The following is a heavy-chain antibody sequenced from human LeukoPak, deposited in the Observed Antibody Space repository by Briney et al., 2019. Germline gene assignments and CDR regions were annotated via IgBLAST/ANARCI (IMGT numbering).Heavy chain of an antibody. D-gene: IGHD3-22*01. J-gene: IGHJ4*02. CDR2: ISWNSGSI. CDR3: VGTGGDSSGYFDY. CDR1: GFTFDDYA. V-gene: IGHV3-9*01. Sequence: AGRSLRLSCAASGFTFDDYAMHWVRQAPGKGLEWVSGISWNSGSIGYADSVNGRFTISRDNAKNSLYLQMNSLRAEDTALYYCVGTGGDSSGYFDYWGQGTLVTVSS.